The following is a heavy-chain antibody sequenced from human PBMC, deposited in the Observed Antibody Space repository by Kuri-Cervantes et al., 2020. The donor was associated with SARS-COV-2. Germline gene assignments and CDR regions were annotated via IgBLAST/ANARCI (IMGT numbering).Heavy chain of an antibody. D-gene: IGHD2-2*01. CDR3: ARGGGVVVPAAYANLFDP. V-gene: IGHV4-34*01. CDR1: GGSFSGHY. Sequence: SETLSLTCAVYGGSFSGHYWSWNRQPPGKGLEWIGDINHSGSTNYNPSLKSRVTISVDTSKNQFTLKLSSVTAADTAVYYCARGGGVVVPAAYANLFDPWGQGNPV. CDR2: INHSGST. J-gene: IGHJ5*01.